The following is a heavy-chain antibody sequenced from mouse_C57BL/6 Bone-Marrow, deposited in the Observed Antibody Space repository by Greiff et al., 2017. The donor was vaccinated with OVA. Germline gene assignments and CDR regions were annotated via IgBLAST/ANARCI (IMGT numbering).Heavy chain of an antibody. Sequence: EVKVVESGGGLVQSGRSLRLSCATSGFTFSDFYMEWVRQAPGKGLEWIAASRNKANDYTTEYSASVKGRFIVSRDTSQSILYLQMNALRAEDTAIYYCARDARGPYLYAMDYWGQGTSVTVSS. CDR2: SRNKANDYTT. J-gene: IGHJ4*01. V-gene: IGHV7-1*01. CDR3: ARDARGPYLYAMDY. CDR1: GFTFSDFY.